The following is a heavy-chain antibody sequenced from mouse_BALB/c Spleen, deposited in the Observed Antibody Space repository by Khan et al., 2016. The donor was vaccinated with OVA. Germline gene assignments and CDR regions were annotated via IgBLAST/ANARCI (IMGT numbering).Heavy chain of an antibody. Sequence: QIQLVQSGAELARPGASVKMSCKASGYTFTSYTIHWIKLRPGQGLEWIGYINPSNGYTNYNQKFKAKAILTADKSSTTAYMELSSLTSDDSALYNCVRDGAYHRNDGWFAYWGQGTLVTVSA. CDR2: INPSNGYT. V-gene: IGHV1-4*01. CDR1: GYTFTSYT. J-gene: IGHJ3*01. D-gene: IGHD2-14*01. CDR3: VRDGAYHRNDGWFAY.